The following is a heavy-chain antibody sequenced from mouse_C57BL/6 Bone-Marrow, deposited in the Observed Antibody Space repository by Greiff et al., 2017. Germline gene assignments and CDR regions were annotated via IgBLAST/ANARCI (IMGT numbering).Heavy chain of an antibody. CDR1: GYTFTSYW. CDR3: AWGIYDGYYDYFDY. Sequence: QVHVKQSGAELAKPGASVKLSCKASGYTFTSYWLHWVKQRPGQGLEWIGYINPSRGYTKYNQKFKNKATLTADKSSSTAYMQLSSLTYEDSAVYYCAWGIYDGYYDYFDYWGQGTTLTVSS. D-gene: IGHD2-3*01. CDR2: INPSRGYT. J-gene: IGHJ2*01. V-gene: IGHV1-7*01.